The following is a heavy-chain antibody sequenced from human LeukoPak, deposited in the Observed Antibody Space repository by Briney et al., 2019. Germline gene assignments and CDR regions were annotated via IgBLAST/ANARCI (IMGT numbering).Heavy chain of an antibody. Sequence: GASVKVSCKASGGNFISYAVSWVRQAPGQGLEWMGGIIPMFGTSNYAQKFQGRVTITTDESTTTAYMELSSLSSEDTAVYYCATYTLSQFWSGYYHFDYWGQGILVSVSS. CDR1: GGNFISYA. J-gene: IGHJ4*02. V-gene: IGHV1-69*05. D-gene: IGHD3-3*01. CDR2: IIPMFGTS. CDR3: ATYTLSQFWSGYYHFDY.